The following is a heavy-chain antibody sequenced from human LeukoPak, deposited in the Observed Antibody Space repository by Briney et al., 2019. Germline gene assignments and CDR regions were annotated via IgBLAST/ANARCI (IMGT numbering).Heavy chain of an antibody. CDR2: INERGDRT. CDR3: AKPFYGSGSSPLSH. J-gene: IGHJ4*02. V-gene: IGHV3-23*01. D-gene: IGHD3-10*01. Sequence: PGGSLRLSCAASGFTFNTYAMSWVRQAPGKGLEWVSAINERGDRTCYPDSLKGRFTISRDNSQNTLYLQMHSLRPEDTAVYYCAKPFYGSGSSPLSHWGQGTLLTVSS. CDR1: GFTFNTYA.